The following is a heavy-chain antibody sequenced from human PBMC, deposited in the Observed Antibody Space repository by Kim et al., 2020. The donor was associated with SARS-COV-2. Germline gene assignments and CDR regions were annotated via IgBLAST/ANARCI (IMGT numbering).Heavy chain of an antibody. D-gene: IGHD2-21*02. CDR3: ARGPHIVVVTAILGLYGMDV. CDR2: INHSGST. Sequence: SETLSLTCAVYGGSFSGYYWSWIRQPPGKGLEWIGEINHSGSTNYNPSLKSRVTISVDTSKNQFSLKLSSVTAADTAVYYCARGPHIVVVTAILGLYGMDVWGQGTTVTVSS. J-gene: IGHJ6*02. V-gene: IGHV4-34*01. CDR1: GGSFSGYY.